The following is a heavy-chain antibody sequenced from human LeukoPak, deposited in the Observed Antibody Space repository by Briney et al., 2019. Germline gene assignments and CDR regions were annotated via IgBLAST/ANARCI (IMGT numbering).Heavy chain of an antibody. D-gene: IGHD3-22*01. J-gene: IGHJ4*02. CDR3: ARQPRGYPTYYFDY. CDR1: GYSISSGYY. Sequence: SETLSLTCTVSGYSISSGYYWGWIRQPPGKGLEWIGSIYYSGSTYYNPSLKSRVTISVDTSKNQFSLKLSSVTAADTAVYYCARQPRGYPTYYFDYWGQGTLVTVSS. CDR2: IYYSGST. V-gene: IGHV4-38-2*02.